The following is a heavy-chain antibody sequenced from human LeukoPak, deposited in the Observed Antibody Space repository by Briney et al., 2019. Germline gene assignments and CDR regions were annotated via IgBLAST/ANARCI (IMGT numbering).Heavy chain of an antibody. CDR1: GFSLSTTGVG. J-gene: IGHJ4*02. V-gene: IGHV2-5*01. CDR3: AHRAFLRYFDWAFDY. D-gene: IGHD3-9*01. CDR2: IYWNDDK. Sequence: SGPTLVNPTQTLTLTCTFSGFSLSTTGVGVGWIRQPPGKALQWLALIYWNDDKRYSPSLQSRLTITKDTSKKQVALTMTNIDPVDTATYYCAHRAFLRYFDWAFDYWGQGTLVTVSS.